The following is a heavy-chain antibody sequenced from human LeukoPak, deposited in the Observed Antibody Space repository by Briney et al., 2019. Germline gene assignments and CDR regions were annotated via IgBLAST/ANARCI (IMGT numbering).Heavy chain of an antibody. CDR2: ISSRSSTI. V-gene: IGHV3-48*01. J-gene: IGHJ3*02. Sequence: GGSLRLSCVASGFTFSSYSMNWVRQAPGKGLEWLSYISSRSSTIYYADSVKGRLTISRDNAKNSLYLQMSSLRAEDTAVYHCARDEKAAAGRGAFDIWGQGTMVTVSS. CDR3: ARDEKAAAGRGAFDI. CDR1: GFTFSSYS. D-gene: IGHD6-13*01.